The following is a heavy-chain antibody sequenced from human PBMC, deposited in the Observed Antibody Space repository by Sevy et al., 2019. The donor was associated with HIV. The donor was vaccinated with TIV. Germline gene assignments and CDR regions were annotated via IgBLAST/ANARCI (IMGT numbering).Heavy chain of an antibody. CDR1: AFTFSTYA. V-gene: IGHV3-30*03. J-gene: IGHJ5*02. CDR2: ISYDGSHK. Sequence: GGSLILSCAASAFTFSTYAMHWVRQAPGKGLEWVAVISYDGSHKYYADSVKGRFTISRDDSKSSLYLQMNTLRAEDTAVYYCARDAAYSVNWYPRFDPWGQGTLVTVSS. CDR3: ARDAAYSVNWYPRFDP. D-gene: IGHD1-26*01.